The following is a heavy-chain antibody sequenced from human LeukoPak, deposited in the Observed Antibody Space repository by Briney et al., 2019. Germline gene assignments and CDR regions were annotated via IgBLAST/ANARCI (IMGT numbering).Heavy chain of an antibody. D-gene: IGHD2-2*01. J-gene: IGHJ3*02. V-gene: IGHV4-4*07. Sequence: PSETLSLTCTVSGGSISSYYWSWIRQPAGKGLEWIGRIYTSGSTNYNPSLKSRVTMSVDTSKNQFSLKLSSVTAADTAVYYCARDPEECSSTSRYSDAFDIWGQGTMVTVSS. CDR2: IYTSGST. CDR1: GGSISSYY. CDR3: ARDPEECSSTSRYSDAFDI.